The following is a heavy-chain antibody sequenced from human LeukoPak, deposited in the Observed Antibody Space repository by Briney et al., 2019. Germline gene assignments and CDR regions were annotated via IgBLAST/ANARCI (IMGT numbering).Heavy chain of an antibody. CDR1: GYTFTSYY. CDR2: INPSGGST. D-gene: IGHD3-10*01. V-gene: IGHV1-46*01. CDR3: ARGHMLLWFGELLGPGAFDI. J-gene: IGHJ3*02. Sequence: ASVKVSCKASGYTFTSYYMQWVRQAPGQGLEWMGIINPSGGSTSYAQKFQGRVTMTRDTSTSTVYMELSSLRSEDTAVYYCARGHMLLWFGELLGPGAFDIWGQGTMVTVSS.